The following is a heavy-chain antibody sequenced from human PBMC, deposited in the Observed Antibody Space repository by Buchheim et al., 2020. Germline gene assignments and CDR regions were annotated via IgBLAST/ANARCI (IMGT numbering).Heavy chain of an antibody. Sequence: QVQLVESGGGVVQPGRSLRLSCAASGFTFSSYAMHWVRQAPGKGLEWVAVISYDGSNKYYADSVKGRFTISRDNSKNTPYLQMNSLRAEDTAVYYCARDLFARIAARPGGMDVWGQGTT. CDR1: GFTFSSYA. D-gene: IGHD6-6*01. V-gene: IGHV3-30-3*01. J-gene: IGHJ6*02. CDR2: ISYDGSNK. CDR3: ARDLFARIAARPGGMDV.